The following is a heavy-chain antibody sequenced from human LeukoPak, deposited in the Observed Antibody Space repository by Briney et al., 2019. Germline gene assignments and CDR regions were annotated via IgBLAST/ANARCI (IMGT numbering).Heavy chain of an antibody. CDR3: AKPPGGKGYFDY. CDR1: GFIVNNYY. Sequence: GGSLRLSCAASGFIVNNYYMGWVRQPPGKGLEWVSIIYPGGNAHYADSVKGRFTVSRDNSENALYLQMNSLRAEDTAVYYCAKPPGGKGYFDYWGQGTLVTVSS. D-gene: IGHD4-23*01. CDR2: IYPGGNA. V-gene: IGHV3-53*01. J-gene: IGHJ4*02.